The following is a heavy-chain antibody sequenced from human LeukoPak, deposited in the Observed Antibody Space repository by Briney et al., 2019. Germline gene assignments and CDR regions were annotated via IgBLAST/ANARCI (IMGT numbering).Heavy chain of an antibody. CDR3: ARGTYYYDSSGYPNFDY. CDR1: GFTFSSYD. V-gene: IGHV3-13*01. CDR2: IGTAGDT. D-gene: IGHD3-22*01. Sequence: GGSLRLSCAASGFTFSSYDMHWVRQATGKGLEWVSAIGTAGDTYYPGSMKGRFTISRENAKNSLYLQMNSLRAGDTAVYYCARGTYYYDSSGYPNFDYWCQGTLVTVSS. J-gene: IGHJ4*02.